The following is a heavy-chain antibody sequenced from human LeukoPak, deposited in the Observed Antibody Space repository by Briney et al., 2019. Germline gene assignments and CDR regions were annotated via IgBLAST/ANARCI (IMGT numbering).Heavy chain of an antibody. Sequence: GGSLRLSCAASGFTFSSYDMHWVRQATGKGLEWVSAIGTAGDTYYPGFVKGRFTISRENAKNSLYLQMNSLRAGDTAVYYCARGSLDGDYFDYWGQGTLVTVSS. D-gene: IGHD4-17*01. J-gene: IGHJ4*02. CDR2: IGTAGDT. CDR1: GFTFSSYD. CDR3: ARGSLDGDYFDY. V-gene: IGHV3-13*01.